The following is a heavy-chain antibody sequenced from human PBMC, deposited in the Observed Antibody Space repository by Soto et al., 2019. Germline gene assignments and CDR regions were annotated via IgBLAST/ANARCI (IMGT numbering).Heavy chain of an antibody. Sequence: EVQLVESGGVVVQPGGSLRLSCAASGFTFDDYTMHWVRQAPGKGLEWVSLISWDGGSTYYADSVKGRFTISRDNSKNSLYLQMNSLRIEDTALYYCAKDSTQYYFDYWGQGTLVTVSS. D-gene: IGHD1-1*01. J-gene: IGHJ4*02. V-gene: IGHV3-43*01. CDR2: ISWDGGST. CDR3: AKDSTQYYFDY. CDR1: GFTFDDYT.